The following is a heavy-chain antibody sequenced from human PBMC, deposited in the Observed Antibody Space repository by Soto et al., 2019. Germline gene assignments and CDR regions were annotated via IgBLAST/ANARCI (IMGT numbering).Heavy chain of an antibody. CDR2: ISSSSNQI. J-gene: IGHJ5*02. CDR3: ARGDWFDP. V-gene: IGHV3-21*01. CDR1: GFTFISYT. Sequence: GGSLRLACAASGFTFISYTMNWVRQAPGMGLEWVSSISSSSNQIYYADSVKGRFTISRDNAKNSLYLQMNSLRAEDTAAFYCARGDWFDPWGQGTLVTVSS.